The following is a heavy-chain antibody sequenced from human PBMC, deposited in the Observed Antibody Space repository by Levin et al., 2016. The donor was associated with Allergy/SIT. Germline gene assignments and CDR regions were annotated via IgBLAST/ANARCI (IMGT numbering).Heavy chain of an antibody. CDR1: GFTFSSYS. J-gene: IGHJ2*01. CDR2: ISSSSSYI. D-gene: IGHD6-13*01. CDR3: ARGPLSSWYALDL. V-gene: IGHV3-21*01. Sequence: GGSLRLSCAASGFTFSSYSVNWVRQAPGKGLEWVSSISSSSSYIYYADSVKGRFTISRDNAKNSLYLQMNSLRAEDTAVYYCARGPLSSWYALDLWGRGTLVTVSS.